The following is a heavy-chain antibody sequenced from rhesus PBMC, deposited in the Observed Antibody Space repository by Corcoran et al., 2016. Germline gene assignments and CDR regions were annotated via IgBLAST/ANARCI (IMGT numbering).Heavy chain of an antibody. CDR3: VREGDSSGWSHY. V-gene: IGHV4-169*02. D-gene: IGHD6S26*01. Sequence: QLQLQESGPGLVKPSETLSVTCAVPGGSISSSYWSWIRQAPGKGLEWIGYIYGSGSSTTYNPSLRIRVTLSVDTSKNQFSLKLSSVTAADTAVYYCVREGDSSGWSHYWGQGVLVTVSS. J-gene: IGHJ4*01. CDR1: GGSISSSY. CDR2: IYGSGSST.